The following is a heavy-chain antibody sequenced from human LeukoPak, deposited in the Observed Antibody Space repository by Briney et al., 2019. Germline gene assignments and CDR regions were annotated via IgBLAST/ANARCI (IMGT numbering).Heavy chain of an antibody. J-gene: IGHJ4*02. V-gene: IGHV3-23*01. Sequence: PGGSLRLSCAASGFTISTYAMTWVRQAPGKGLEWVSPITSSGATTYYADSVKGRFTISRDISKNTLYLQMNSLTAEDSAVYYCAKEFIAGDGHVDCDSWGQGTLVTVSS. CDR2: ITSSGATT. D-gene: IGHD5-24*01. CDR1: GFTISTYA. CDR3: AKEFIAGDGHVDCDS.